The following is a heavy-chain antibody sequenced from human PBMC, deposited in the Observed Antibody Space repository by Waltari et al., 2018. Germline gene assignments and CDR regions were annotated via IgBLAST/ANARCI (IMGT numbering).Heavy chain of an antibody. J-gene: IGHJ4*01. V-gene: IGHV3-13*01. D-gene: IGHD4-17*01. CDR1: GFALSSYD. CDR2: IGTAEAT. Sequence: EVQLVESGGGLVQPGGSLRLSCAASGFALSSYDMHWVRQATGKGLEWVSSIGTAEATYHSGSVKGRFTISRENAKNSLHLQMNALRAEDTAVYYCARGGTVTDFDYWGHGTLVIVSS. CDR3: ARGGTVTDFDY.